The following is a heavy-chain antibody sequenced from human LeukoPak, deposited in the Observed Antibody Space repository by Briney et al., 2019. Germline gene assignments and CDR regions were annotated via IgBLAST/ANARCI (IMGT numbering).Heavy chain of an antibody. V-gene: IGHV3-21*01. CDR1: GFSFNLYH. Sequence: GGSLRLSCVASGFSFNLYHMNWVRQAPGKGLEWVSSISGDSYDIYYADSVKGRFTISRDNAKNSLFLQMNSLGVEDTAVYFCAARSVMDVWGQGTTVTVSS. CDR2: ISGDSYDI. J-gene: IGHJ6*02. CDR3: AARSVMDV.